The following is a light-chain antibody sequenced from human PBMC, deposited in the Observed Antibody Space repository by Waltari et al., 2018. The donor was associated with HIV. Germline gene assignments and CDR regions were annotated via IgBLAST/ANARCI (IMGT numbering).Light chain of an antibody. CDR1: ALSKEY. V-gene: IGLV3-25*03. J-gene: IGLJ2*01. CDR3: HAAGGGGTYR. Sequence: SYDLTQPPSVSVSPGQTARITCFGEALSKEYTFGHQQKAVKAPLLVRHKDTGGAPWIPKRFSGSTSGCLGTATREDGGPDDEAGYYCHAAGGGGTYRFGGGTKLTVL. CDR2: KDT.